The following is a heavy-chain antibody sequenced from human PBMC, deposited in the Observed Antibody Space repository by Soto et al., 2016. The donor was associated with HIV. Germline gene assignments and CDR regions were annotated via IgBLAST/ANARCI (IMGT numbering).Heavy chain of an antibody. CDR1: GGSVSSGGYY. CDR2: IYNSGNT. J-gene: IGHJ5*02. V-gene: IGHV4-31*03. Sequence: QVQLQESGPGLVKPSQTLSLTCTVSGGSVSSGGYYWSWIRQHPGKGLEWIGYIYNSGNTYFNPSLKSRITISVDTSKNQFSLKLTSVTAADTAVYYCARDQALVSGWFDPWGQGNPWSPSPQ. D-gene: IGHD2-2*01. CDR3: ARDQALVSGWFDP.